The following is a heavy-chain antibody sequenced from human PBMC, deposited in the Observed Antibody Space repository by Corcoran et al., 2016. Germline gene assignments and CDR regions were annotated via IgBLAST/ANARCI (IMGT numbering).Heavy chain of an antibody. CDR2: IIPIFGTT. J-gene: IGHJ6*02. CDR1: GGTFSSNG. Sequence: QVQLVQSGAEVKKPGSSVKVSCKASGGTFSSNGISWVRQAPGQGLEWMGEIIPIFGTTNYAQKFQGRVTISVDEATSTAYMELSSLRSEDTAVYYCARRVGGASIAGYHDGMDVWGQGTTVTVSS. D-gene: IGHD6-25*01. CDR3: ARRVGGASIAGYHDGMDV. V-gene: IGHV1-69*01.